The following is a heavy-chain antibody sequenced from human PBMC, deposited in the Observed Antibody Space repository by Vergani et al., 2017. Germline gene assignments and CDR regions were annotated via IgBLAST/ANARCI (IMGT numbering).Heavy chain of an antibody. CDR2: ISGSGGST. V-gene: IGHV3-23*04. D-gene: IGHD3-9*01. J-gene: IGHJ4*02. CDR1: GFTSSSSW. CDR3: VGRGDILTYTFDY. Sequence: EVQLVESGGGLVQLGGSLSFPCAALGFTSSSSWRPWSRQAPGKGLEWVSAISGSGGSTYYADSVEGRFTISRDNSKNTLYLQMNSLRAEDTAVYYCVGRGDILTYTFDYWGQGTLVTVSS.